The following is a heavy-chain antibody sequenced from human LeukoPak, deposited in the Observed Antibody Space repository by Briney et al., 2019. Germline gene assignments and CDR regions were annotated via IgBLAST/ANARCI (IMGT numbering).Heavy chain of an antibody. V-gene: IGHV4-59*01. CDR1: GGSISSDY. J-gene: IGHJ4*02. D-gene: IGHD6-13*01. CDR3: ARAHYTYLQHSNSWYVLDY. CDR2: IYHSGST. Sequence: KPSETLSLTCTVSGGSISSDYWSWIRQSPGKGLEWIGYIYHSGSTNYNPSLKSRVTMSVDTSKNQFSLKLNSVTAADTAVYYCARAHYTYLQHSNSWYVLDYWGQGTLVTVSS.